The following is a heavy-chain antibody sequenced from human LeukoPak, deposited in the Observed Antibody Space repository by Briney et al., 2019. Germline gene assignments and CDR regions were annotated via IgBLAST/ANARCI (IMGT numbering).Heavy chain of an antibody. CDR2: IYTSGST. J-gene: IGHJ5*02. CDR1: GGSISGYY. CDR3: AREGAANWSDP. Sequence: SETLSLTCTVSGGSISGYYWTWVRQAAGKGLEYIGRIYTSGSTNYNPSLKGRVTISVDTSKNQFSLKLTSVTAADTAVYYCAREGAANWSDPWGRGTLVTVSS. D-gene: IGHD2-15*01. V-gene: IGHV4-4*07.